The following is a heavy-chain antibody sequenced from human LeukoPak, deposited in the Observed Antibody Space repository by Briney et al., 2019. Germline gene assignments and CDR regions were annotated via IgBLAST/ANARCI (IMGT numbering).Heavy chain of an antibody. D-gene: IGHD4-23*01. J-gene: IGHJ4*02. Sequence: GGSLRLPCAASGFTFSSYAMSWVRQAPGKGLEWVSAISGSGGSTYYADSVKGRFTISRDNSKNTLYLQMNSLRAEDTAVYYCAKGIGNGGNPFDYWGQGTLVTVSS. V-gene: IGHV3-23*01. CDR1: GFTFSSYA. CDR3: AKGIGNGGNPFDY. CDR2: ISGSGGST.